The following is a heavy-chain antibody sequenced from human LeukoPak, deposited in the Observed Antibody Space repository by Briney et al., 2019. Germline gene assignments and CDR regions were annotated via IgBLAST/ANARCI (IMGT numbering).Heavy chain of an antibody. CDR3: ARAQSSGYGGNSGY. Sequence: GGSLRLXCAASGFTFDDYGMSWVRQAPGKGLEWVSGINWNGGSTGYADSVKGRFTISRDNAKNSLYLQMNSLRAEDTALYYCARAQSSGYGGNSGYWGQGTLVTVSS. D-gene: IGHD4-23*01. V-gene: IGHV3-20*04. CDR2: INWNGGST. J-gene: IGHJ4*02. CDR1: GFTFDDYG.